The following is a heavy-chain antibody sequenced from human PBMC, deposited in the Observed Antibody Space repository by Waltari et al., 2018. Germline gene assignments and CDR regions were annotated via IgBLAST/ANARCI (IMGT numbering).Heavy chain of an antibody. V-gene: IGHV1-24*01. CDR3: ATALRGIVVVITHAVAFDI. J-gene: IGHJ3*02. CDR1: GYTLTELS. Sequence: QFQLVQAGAEVKKPAASVKVSCKVSGYTLTELSMHWVRQAAGNGIEWMGGFDPEDGETIYAQKFQGRVTMTEDTSTDTAYMELSSLSSEDTAVYYCATALRGIVVVITHAVAFDIWGQGTMVTVSS. CDR2: FDPEDGET. D-gene: IGHD3-22*01.